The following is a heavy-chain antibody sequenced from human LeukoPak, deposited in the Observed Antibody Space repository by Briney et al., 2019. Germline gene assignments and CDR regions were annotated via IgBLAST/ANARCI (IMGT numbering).Heavy chain of an antibody. CDR2: ISGGGGST. CDR3: AKLYYLLPHR. V-gene: IGHV3-23*01. CDR1: GFTFSTYA. J-gene: IGHJ4*02. D-gene: IGHD2-15*01. Sequence: GGSLRLSCAASGFTFSTYAMSWVRQAPGRGLEWVSGISGGGGSTYYADSVKGRFTISRDNSKNTLFLQMNSLRAEDTAVYYCAKLYYLLPHRWGQGTLVTVSS.